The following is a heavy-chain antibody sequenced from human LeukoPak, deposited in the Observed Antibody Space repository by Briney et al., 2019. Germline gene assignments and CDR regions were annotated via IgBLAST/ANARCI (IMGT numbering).Heavy chain of an antibody. CDR3: AREGRDGYNYRALDY. CDR1: DGSISDYY. D-gene: IGHD5-24*01. V-gene: IGHV4-59*12. Sequence: SETLSLTCTVSDGSISDYYWSWIRQPPGKGLEWIGYIYSSGNTNYNPSLKSRVTMSVDTSKNQFSLNLSSVTAADTAVYYCAREGRDGYNYRALDYWGQGTLVSVSS. J-gene: IGHJ4*02. CDR2: IYSSGNT.